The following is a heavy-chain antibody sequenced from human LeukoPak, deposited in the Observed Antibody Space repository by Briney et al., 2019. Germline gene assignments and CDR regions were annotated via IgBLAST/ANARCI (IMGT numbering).Heavy chain of an antibody. CDR2: IYYTGTT. CDR1: GGSISIYY. Sequence: NPSETLSLTRSVSGGSISIYYWTWIRQIPGKGLEWIGYIYYTGTTNYNPLFESRATISVDTSKNQFSLKLTSVTAADTAVYFCARGEDFERYYLAYWGQGTLVTVSS. D-gene: IGHD3-9*01. J-gene: IGHJ4*02. V-gene: IGHV4-59*01. CDR3: ARGEDFERYYLAY.